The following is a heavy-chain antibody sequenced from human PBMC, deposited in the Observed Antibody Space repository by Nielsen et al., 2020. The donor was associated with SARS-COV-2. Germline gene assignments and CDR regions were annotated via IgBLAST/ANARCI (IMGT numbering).Heavy chain of an antibody. Sequence: GESLKISCAASGFTFSSYGMHWVRQAPGKGLEWVAVIWYDGSNKYYADSVKGRFTISRDNSKNTLYLQMNSLRAEDTAVYYCARDFGFNVLAGDAATFGIWGQGTMVPVSS. V-gene: IGHV3-33*01. D-gene: IGHD3-16*01. CDR1: GFTFSSYG. CDR3: ARDFGFNVLAGDAATFGI. J-gene: IGHJ3*02. CDR2: IWYDGSNK.